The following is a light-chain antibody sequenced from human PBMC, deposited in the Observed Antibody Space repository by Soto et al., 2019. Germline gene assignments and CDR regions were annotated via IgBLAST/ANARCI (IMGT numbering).Light chain of an antibody. CDR3: AAWDDSLNGVI. Sequence: QSVLTQPPSASGTPGHRVTISCSGSSSNIGSNTVNWYQQVPGTAPKLLIYNNNQRPSGVPDRFSGSKSGTSVSLAISGLQSEDEADYYCAAWDDSLNGVIFGGGTKLTVL. CDR1: SSNIGSNT. J-gene: IGLJ2*01. V-gene: IGLV1-44*01. CDR2: NNN.